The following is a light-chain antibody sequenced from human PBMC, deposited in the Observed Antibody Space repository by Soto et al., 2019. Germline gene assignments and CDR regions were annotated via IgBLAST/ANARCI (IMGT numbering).Light chain of an antibody. V-gene: IGLV2-23*01. CDR1: SSDVGSYDL. CDR3: CSHPGSYTSVV. J-gene: IGLJ2*01. CDR2: EGT. Sequence: QSALTKPASVSGSPGQSITISCTGTSSDVGSYDLVSWYQQHPGKAPKLIIYEGTKRPSGVSNRFSGSNSGNTASLTISGLQAEDEADYYFCSHPGSYTSVVFGGGTKLTVL.